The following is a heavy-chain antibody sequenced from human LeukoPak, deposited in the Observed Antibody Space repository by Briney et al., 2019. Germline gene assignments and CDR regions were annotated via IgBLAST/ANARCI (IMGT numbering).Heavy chain of an antibody. CDR2: ISAASDKT. Sequence: PGGSLRLSCAASGFTFHTHGMYWVRQAPGKGLEWVSGISAASDKTYYIDSVKGRFIISRDNSKNTVYLQMNTLRPDDTAVYYCSKVRDWGGFDYWGQGTLVIVSS. CDR3: SKVRDWGGFDY. CDR1: GFTFHTHG. V-gene: IGHV3-23*01. D-gene: IGHD3/OR15-3a*01. J-gene: IGHJ4*02.